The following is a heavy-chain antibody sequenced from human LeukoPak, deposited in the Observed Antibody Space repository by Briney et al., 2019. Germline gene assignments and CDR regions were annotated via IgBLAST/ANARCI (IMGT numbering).Heavy chain of an antibody. CDR3: AKDIRDDYYYMDV. D-gene: IGHD5-24*01. V-gene: IGHV3-9*01. CDR2: ISWNSGSI. Sequence: PGGPLRLPCAASGFTFDVYAMHWARQAPGKGLAWGSGISWNSGSIGYTDSVKGRFTISRDNAKNSLYLQMNSLRAEDTALYYCAKDIRDDYYYMDVWGKGTTVTVSS. CDR1: GFTFDVYA. J-gene: IGHJ6*03.